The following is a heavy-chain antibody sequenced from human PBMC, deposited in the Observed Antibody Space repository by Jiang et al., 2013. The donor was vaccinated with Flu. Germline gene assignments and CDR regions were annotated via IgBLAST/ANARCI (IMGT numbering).Heavy chain of an antibody. J-gene: IGHJ5*02. D-gene: IGHD2-15*01. CDR3: ARVDSSCSGGSCYWLWLDP. CDR2: TYYRSKWYN. CDR1: NSAA. V-gene: IGHV6-1*01. Sequence: NSAAWNWIRQSPSRGLEWLGRTYYRSKWYNDYAMSVKSRITINPDTSKNQFSLQLNSVTPEDTAVYYCARVDSSCSGGSCYWLWLDPWGQGTLVTVSS.